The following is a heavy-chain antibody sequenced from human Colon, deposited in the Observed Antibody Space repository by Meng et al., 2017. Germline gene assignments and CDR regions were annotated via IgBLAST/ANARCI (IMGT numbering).Heavy chain of an antibody. J-gene: IGHJ4*02. CDR3: ARDSSSSAYSPFDY. CDR2: TYYRSKWYN. Sequence: QVHLQPSGPGLVKPSQTLSLTCALPGDSVSSNSAAWNWIRQSPSRGLEWLGRTYYRSKWYNDYAVSVKSRITINPDTSKNQFSLQLNSVTPEDTAVYYCARDSSSSAYSPFDYWGQGTLVTVSS. D-gene: IGHD3-22*01. CDR1: GDSVSSNSAA. V-gene: IGHV6-1*01.